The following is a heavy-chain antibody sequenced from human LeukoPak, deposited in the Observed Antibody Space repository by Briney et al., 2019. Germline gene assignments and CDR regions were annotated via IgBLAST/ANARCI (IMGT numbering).Heavy chain of an antibody. D-gene: IGHD3-3*01. CDR2: INHSGST. Sequence: SETLSLTCAVSGGSISSGGYSWSWIRQPPGKGLEWIGEINHSGSTNYNPSLKSRVTISVDTSKNQFSLKLSSVTAADTAVYYCASLWSGYYKGIFDYWGQGTLVTVSS. CDR3: ASLWSGYYKGIFDY. V-gene: IGHV4-34*01. J-gene: IGHJ4*02. CDR1: GGSISSGGYS.